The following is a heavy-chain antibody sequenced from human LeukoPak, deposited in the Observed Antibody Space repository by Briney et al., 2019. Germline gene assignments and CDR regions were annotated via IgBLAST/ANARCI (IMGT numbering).Heavy chain of an antibody. J-gene: IGHJ4*02. CDR1: GGTSSSYA. V-gene: IGHV1-69*01. D-gene: IGHD1-26*01. Sequence: SVKVSCKASGGTSSSYAISWVRQAPGQGLEWMGGIIPIFGTTNYAQKFQGRVTITADESTSTAYMELSSLRSEDTAVYYCARDLQVGNGDCWGQGTLVTVSS. CDR3: ARDLQVGNGDC. CDR2: IIPIFGTT.